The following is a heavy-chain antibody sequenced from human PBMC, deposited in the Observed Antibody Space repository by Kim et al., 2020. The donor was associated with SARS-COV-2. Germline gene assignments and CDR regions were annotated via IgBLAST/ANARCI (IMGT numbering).Heavy chain of an antibody. D-gene: IGHD1-26*01. J-gene: IGHJ4*02. V-gene: IGHV3-48*02. Sequence: TIYYAESVKGGFTISRDNAKNSLYLQMNSLRDEDTAVYYCARDYGSYYDYWGQGTLVTVSS. CDR3: ARDYGSYYDY. CDR2: TI.